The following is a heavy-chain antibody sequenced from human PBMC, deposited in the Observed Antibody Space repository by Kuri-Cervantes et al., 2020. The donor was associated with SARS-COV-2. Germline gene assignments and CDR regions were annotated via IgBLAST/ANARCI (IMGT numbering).Heavy chain of an antibody. CDR3: ARIKNDFWSGYYIGDAFDI. CDR1: GFTFDDYA. Sequence: GESLKISCAASGFTFDDYAMHWIRQAPGKGLEWVSNIGPSGTTKYYADSVKGRFTISRDNAKDSLYLQMNSLRAEDTAVYYCARIKNDFWSGYYIGDAFDIWGQGTMVTVSS. J-gene: IGHJ3*02. CDR2: IGPSGTTK. V-gene: IGHV3-11*04. D-gene: IGHD3-3*01.